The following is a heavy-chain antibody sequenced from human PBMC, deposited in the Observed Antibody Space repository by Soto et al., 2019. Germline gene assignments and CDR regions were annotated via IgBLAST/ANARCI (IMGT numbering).Heavy chain of an antibody. V-gene: IGHV3-66*01. J-gene: IGHJ4*02. CDR3: ARVYGSSMGYFDH. CDR2: IYSGDNT. CDR1: GFTVSGNY. D-gene: IGHD6-6*01. Sequence: EVQLVESGGGLVQPGGYLRLSCAASGFTVSGNYLIWFRQAPGKGLEWVSIIYSGDNTYYADSVKGRFTISRDKSKNTLFLQMNSLRAEDTAVYFCARVYGSSMGYFDHWGQGTLVTDSS.